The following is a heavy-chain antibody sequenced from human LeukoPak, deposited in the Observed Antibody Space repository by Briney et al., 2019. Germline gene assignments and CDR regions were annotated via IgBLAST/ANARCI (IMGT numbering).Heavy chain of an antibody. Sequence: PGRSLRLSCAASGFTFSSYAMHWVRQAPGKGLEWVAVISYDGSNKFYADSVKGRFTFSRDNSKNTLYLQMNSLGPEDTAVYYCARDPYSGNYGNYYYYYMDVWGKGTTVTISS. CDR2: ISYDGSNK. CDR1: GFTFSSYA. V-gene: IGHV3-30*04. J-gene: IGHJ6*03. CDR3: ARDPYSGNYGNYYYYYMDV. D-gene: IGHD1-26*01.